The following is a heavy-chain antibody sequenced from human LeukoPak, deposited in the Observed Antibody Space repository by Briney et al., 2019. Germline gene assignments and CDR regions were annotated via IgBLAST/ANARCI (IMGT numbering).Heavy chain of an antibody. Sequence: GGSLRLSCAASGFTFSSQTMNWVRQAPGKGLEWVSSISSSSSHIYYADSVKGRFTISRDNAKSTVYLQMNSLRADDTAVYYCAELGITMIGGVWGKGTTVTISS. CDR1: GFTFSSQT. CDR2: ISSSSSHI. J-gene: IGHJ6*04. V-gene: IGHV3-21*01. CDR3: AELGITMIGGV. D-gene: IGHD3-10*02.